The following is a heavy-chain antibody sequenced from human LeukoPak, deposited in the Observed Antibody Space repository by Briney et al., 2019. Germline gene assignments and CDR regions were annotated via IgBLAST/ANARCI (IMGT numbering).Heavy chain of an antibody. CDR2: IIPIFGTA. V-gene: IGHV1-69*06. D-gene: IGHD3-10*01. Sequence: SVKVSCKASGGTFSSYAISWVRQAPGQGLEWMGGIIPIFGTANYAQKFQGRVTITADKSTSTAYMELSSLRSEDTAVYYCAREPQRLWFGELMGYFDLWGRGTLVTVSS. CDR1: GGTFSSYA. J-gene: IGHJ2*01. CDR3: AREPQRLWFGELMGYFDL.